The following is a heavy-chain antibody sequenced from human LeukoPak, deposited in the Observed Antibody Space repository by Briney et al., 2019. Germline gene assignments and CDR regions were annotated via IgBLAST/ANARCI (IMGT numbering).Heavy chain of an antibody. CDR2: ISYDGNNK. J-gene: IGHJ6*03. V-gene: IGHV3-30*18. D-gene: IGHD4-17*01. CDR1: GFTFSSYG. CDR3: AKTTDNYYYYYMDV. Sequence: GGSLRLSCAASGFTFSSYGMHWVRQAPGKGLEWVALISYDGNNKYYVDSVKGRFTISRDNAKNSLYLQMNSLRAEDTAVYYCAKTTDNYYYYYMDVWGKGTTVTVSS.